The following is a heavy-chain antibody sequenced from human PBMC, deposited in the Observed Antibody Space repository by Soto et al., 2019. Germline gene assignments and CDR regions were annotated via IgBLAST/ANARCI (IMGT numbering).Heavy chain of an antibody. CDR2: LHYSGSI. Sequence: QLQLQESGPGLVKPSETLSLTCTVPGGSISSSSYYWGWTRQPPGKGLEWIGSLHYSGSIHYNPSLKSRVTISVATSKNQFSLKLSSVTAADTAVYCCARLIVTTITAFDIWGQGTMVTVSS. D-gene: IGHD5-12*01. J-gene: IGHJ3*02. CDR1: GGSISSSSYY. V-gene: IGHV4-39*01. CDR3: ARLIVTTITAFDI.